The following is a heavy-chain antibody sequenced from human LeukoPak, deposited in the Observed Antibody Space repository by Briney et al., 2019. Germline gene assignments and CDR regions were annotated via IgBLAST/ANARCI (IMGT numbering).Heavy chain of an antibody. D-gene: IGHD2-15*01. Sequence: SETLSLTCTVSGGSISSYYWSWIRQPAGKGLEWIGRIYTSGSTNYNPSLKSRVTMSVDTSKNQFSLKLSSVTAADTAVYYCARELNCSGGSCYRSPYFDYWGQGTLVTVSS. J-gene: IGHJ4*02. CDR3: ARELNCSGGSCYRSPYFDY. CDR1: GGSISSYY. V-gene: IGHV4-4*07. CDR2: IYTSGST.